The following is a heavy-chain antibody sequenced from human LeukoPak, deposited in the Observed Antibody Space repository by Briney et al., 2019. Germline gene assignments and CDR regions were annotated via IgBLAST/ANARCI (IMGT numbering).Heavy chain of an antibody. Sequence: SETLSLTCAVYGGSFSGYYWSWIRQPPGKGLEWIGEINHSGSTNYNPSLKSRVTISVDTSKNQVSLKLSSVTAADTAVYYCARLRQQLVLYYYYGMDVWGQGTTVTVSS. CDR1: GGSFSGYY. J-gene: IGHJ6*02. CDR3: ARLRQQLVLYYYYGMDV. D-gene: IGHD6-13*01. V-gene: IGHV4-34*01. CDR2: INHSGST.